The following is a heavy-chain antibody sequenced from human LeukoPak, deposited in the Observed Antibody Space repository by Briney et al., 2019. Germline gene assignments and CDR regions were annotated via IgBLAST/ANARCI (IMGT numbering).Heavy chain of an antibody. D-gene: IGHD2-21*02. V-gene: IGHV1-69*04. CDR3: ARLGCGGDCLPNLYYYYGIDV. CDR2: MIAILGIT. J-gene: IGHJ6*02. CDR1: GGTCSSYA. Sequence: SVKVSCKASGGTCSSYAISWVRQAPGQRLEWVRRMIAILGITNYAQKFQSRVTITADKSTSTAYMELSSMRSEDTAVYYCARLGCGGDCLPNLYYYYGIDVWGQGTTVTVSS.